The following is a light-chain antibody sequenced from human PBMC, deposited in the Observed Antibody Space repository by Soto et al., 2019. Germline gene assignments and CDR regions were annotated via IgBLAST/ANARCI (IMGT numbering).Light chain of an antibody. Sequence: EIVLTQSPGTLSLSPGESATLSCRASQSVSSSYFTWYQQKPGQAPRLLIYAASNRATGIPDRFSGSGSGTDSTLTISRLEPEDFAVYYCQKYGDSRTLTFGGGTKVDIK. J-gene: IGKJ4*01. V-gene: IGKV3-20*01. CDR1: QSVSSSY. CDR2: AAS. CDR3: QKYGDSRTLT.